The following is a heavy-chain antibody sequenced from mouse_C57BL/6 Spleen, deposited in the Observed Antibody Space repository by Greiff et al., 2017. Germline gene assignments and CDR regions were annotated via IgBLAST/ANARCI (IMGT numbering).Heavy chain of an antibody. CDR2: INPNNGGT. CDR1: GYTFTDYY. Sequence: EVKLQQSGPELVKPGASVKISCKASGYTFTDYYMNWVKQSHGKSLEWIGDINPNNGGTSYNQKFKGKATLTVDKSSSTAYMELRSLTSEDSAVYYCARSTMVTTEYYFDYWGQGTTLTVSS. D-gene: IGHD2-2*01. V-gene: IGHV1-26*01. CDR3: ARSTMVTTEYYFDY. J-gene: IGHJ2*01.